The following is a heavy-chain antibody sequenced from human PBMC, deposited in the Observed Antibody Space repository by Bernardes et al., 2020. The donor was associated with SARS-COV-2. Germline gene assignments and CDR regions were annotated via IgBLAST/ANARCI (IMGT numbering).Heavy chain of an antibody. CDR3: ARDLDSGMDV. J-gene: IGHJ6*02. CDR2: IKQDGSDR. V-gene: IGHV3-7*01. CDR1: GFTFSSYW. Sequence: VGSLSLSCAASGFTFSSYWMSWVRQAPGKGLEWVANIKQDGSDRYYVDSVKGRFTVSRDNAKNTLYLQMSSLRVEDTALYYCARDLDSGMDVWGQGTTVTVSS.